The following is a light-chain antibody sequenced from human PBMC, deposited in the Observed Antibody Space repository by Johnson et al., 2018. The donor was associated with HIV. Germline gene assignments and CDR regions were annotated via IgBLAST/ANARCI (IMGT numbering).Light chain of an antibody. J-gene: IGLJ1*01. Sequence: HSVLTQPPSVSAAPGQMVTISCSGSSSNIENNYVSWYQQLPGTAPKLLIYENNKRPSGIPDRFSGSKYGTSATLGITGLQTGDEADYYCGTWYSGLIGYVFGAGTKFTVL. CDR2: ENN. CDR1: SSNIENNY. CDR3: GTWYSGLIGYV. V-gene: IGLV1-51*02.